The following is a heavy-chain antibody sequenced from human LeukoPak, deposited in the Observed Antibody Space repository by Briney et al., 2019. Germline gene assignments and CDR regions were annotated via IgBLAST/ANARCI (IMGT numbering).Heavy chain of an antibody. V-gene: IGHV4-59*08. CDR3: ARGHCSSTSCYMWGAYYYGMDV. D-gene: IGHD2-2*02. CDR2: IYYSGST. Sequence: SETLSLTCTVSGGSISSYYWSWIRQPPGKGLEWIGYIYYSGSTNYNPSPKSRVTISVDTSKNQFSLKLSSVTAADTAVYYCARGHCSSTSCYMWGAYYYGMDVWGQGTTVTVSS. CDR1: GGSISSYY. J-gene: IGHJ6*02.